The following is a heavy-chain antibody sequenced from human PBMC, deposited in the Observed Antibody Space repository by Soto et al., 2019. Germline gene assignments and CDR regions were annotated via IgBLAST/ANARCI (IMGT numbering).Heavy chain of an antibody. Sequence: EAQLVESGGGVVKPGGSLRLSCAASGFTFRSAWMSWVRQAPGKGLEWVGCIKSKSDGEATDYGAPVEGRFIISRDDSKNTLYLQLNSLKTEDTAVYYCTTGEGATGFDYYYNGTDVWGRGTTVTVSS. V-gene: IGHV3-15*01. D-gene: IGHD1-26*01. J-gene: IGHJ6*02. CDR3: TTGEGATGFDYYYNGTDV. CDR1: GFTFRSAW. CDR2: IKSKSDGEAT.